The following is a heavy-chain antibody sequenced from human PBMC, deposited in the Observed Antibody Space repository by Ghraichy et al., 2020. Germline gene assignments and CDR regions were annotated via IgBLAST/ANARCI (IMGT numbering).Heavy chain of an antibody. D-gene: IGHD4-17*01. CDR2: IYTSGST. CDR3: ARQRIDYGDYGWFDP. J-gene: IGHJ5*02. CDR1: GGSISSYY. V-gene: IGHV4-4*09. Sequence: SQTLSLTCTVSGGSISSYYWSWIRQPPGKGLEWIGYIYTSGSTNYNPSLKSRVTISVDTSKNQFSLKLSSVTAADTAVYYCARQRIDYGDYGWFDPWGQGTLVTVSS.